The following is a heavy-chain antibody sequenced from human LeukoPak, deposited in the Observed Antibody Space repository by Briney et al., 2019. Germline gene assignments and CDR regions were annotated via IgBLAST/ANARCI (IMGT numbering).Heavy chain of an antibody. D-gene: IGHD3-9*01. CDR3: AREGGLRYFDWLFDYLDY. CDR1: GRPFSGYY. CDR2: INHCGST. Sequence: SETLSLTCAVYGRPFSGYYWRWIRQPPGKGLEWIGEINHCGSTNYNPYLKSRVNISVNTSKNQFSLKLSSVTAADTAVYYCAREGGLRYFDWLFDYLDYWGQGTLVTASS. J-gene: IGHJ4*02. V-gene: IGHV4-34*01.